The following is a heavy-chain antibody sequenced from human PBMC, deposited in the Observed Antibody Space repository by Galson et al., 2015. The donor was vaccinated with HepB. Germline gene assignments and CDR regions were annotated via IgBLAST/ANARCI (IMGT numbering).Heavy chain of an antibody. CDR1: GFTFSSYA. V-gene: IGHV3-23*01. Sequence: SLRLSCAASGFTFSSYAMSWVRQAPGKGLEWVSTISGSGGSTYYADSVKGRFTISSDNSKNTLYLQMTSLRAEDTAVYYCATSSSGWYRGRFDYWGQGTLVTVSS. CDR2: ISGSGGST. J-gene: IGHJ4*02. D-gene: IGHD6-19*01. CDR3: ATSSSGWYRGRFDY.